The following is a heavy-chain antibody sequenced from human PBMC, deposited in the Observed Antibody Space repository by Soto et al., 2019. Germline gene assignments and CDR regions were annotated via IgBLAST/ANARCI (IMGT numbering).Heavy chain of an antibody. CDR2: ISSSSSTI. CDR1: GFTFSSYS. J-gene: IGHJ4*02. V-gene: IGHV3-48*01. Sequence: PGGSLRLSCAASGFTFSSYSMNWVRQAPGKGLEWVSYISSSSSTIYYADSVKGRFTISRDNAKNSVSLQMNSLRAEDTAVYYCAREDSIIIPAVLDFWGQGTLVTVSS. D-gene: IGHD2-2*01. CDR3: AREDSIIIPAVLDF.